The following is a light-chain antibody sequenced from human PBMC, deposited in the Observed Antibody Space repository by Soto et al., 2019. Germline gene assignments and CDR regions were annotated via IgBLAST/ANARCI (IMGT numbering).Light chain of an antibody. CDR2: RAS. CDR3: QQYYSTPYT. J-gene: IGKJ2*01. V-gene: IGKV4-1*01. Sequence: IGMTQSPDSLAVSLGERATINCKSSQSVLYSSNNKNYLAWYQQKPGQPPKLLIYRASTRESGVPDRFSGSGSGTDFTLTISSLQAEDVAVYYCQQYYSTPYTFGQGTKVDIK. CDR1: QSVLYSSNNKNY.